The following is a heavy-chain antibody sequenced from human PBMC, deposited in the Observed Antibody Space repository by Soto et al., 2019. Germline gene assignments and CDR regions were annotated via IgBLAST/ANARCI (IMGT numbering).Heavy chain of an antibody. D-gene: IGHD2-2*01. V-gene: IGHV1-69*12. J-gene: IGHJ6*02. CDR1: GGTFRTAA. CDR3: ARDNARPQLGGNSYYSLDV. CDR2: IMPVFRTP. Sequence: QVQLEQSGAEVKKPGSSVKVSCKASGGTFRTAAISWVRQAPGQGLEWMGGIMPVFRTPDYAQKFQGRVTITADESTKTAYMELSGLRSDDSAVYYCARDNARPQLGGNSYYSLDVWGQGTTITVSS.